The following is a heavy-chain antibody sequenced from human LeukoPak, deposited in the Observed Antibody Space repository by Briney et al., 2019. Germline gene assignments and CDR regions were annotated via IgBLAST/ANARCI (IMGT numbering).Heavy chain of an antibody. CDR3: ASCTPTQWTNWFDP. CDR2: IIPIFGTA. V-gene: IGHV1-69*05. Sequence: SSVKVSCKASGGTFSSYAIGWVRQAPGQGLEWMGGIIPIFGTANYAQKFQGRVTITTDESTSTAYMELSSLRSEDTAVYYCASCTPTQWTNWFDPWGQGTLVTVSS. J-gene: IGHJ5*02. D-gene: IGHD6-19*01. CDR1: GGTFSSYA.